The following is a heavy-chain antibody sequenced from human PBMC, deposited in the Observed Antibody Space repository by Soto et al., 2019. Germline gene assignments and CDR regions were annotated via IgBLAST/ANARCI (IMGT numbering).Heavy chain of an antibody. J-gene: IGHJ6*02. CDR3: ARPSYSGYYYYGMDV. Sequence: GESLNISCKGSGYSFTSYWIGLVRQMPGKGLEWMGIIYPGDSDTRYSPSFQGQVTISADKSISTAYLQWSSLKASDTAMYYCARPSYSGYYYYGMDVWGQGTTVTVSS. D-gene: IGHD1-26*01. V-gene: IGHV5-51*01. CDR2: IYPGDSDT. CDR1: GYSFTSYW.